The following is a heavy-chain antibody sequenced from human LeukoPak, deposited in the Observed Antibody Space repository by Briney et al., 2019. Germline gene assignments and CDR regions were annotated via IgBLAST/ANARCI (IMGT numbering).Heavy chain of an antibody. V-gene: IGHV3-30*18. J-gene: IGHJ6*03. Sequence: GGSLRLSCAASGFTFSSYGIHWVRRAPGKGLEWVAVISYDGSNKYYADSVKGRFTISRDNSKNTLYLQMNSLRAEDTAVYYCAKVRGEFRAYYYYMDVWGKGTTVTVSS. CDR2: ISYDGSNK. D-gene: IGHD3-16*01. CDR1: GFTFSSYG. CDR3: AKVRGEFRAYYYYMDV.